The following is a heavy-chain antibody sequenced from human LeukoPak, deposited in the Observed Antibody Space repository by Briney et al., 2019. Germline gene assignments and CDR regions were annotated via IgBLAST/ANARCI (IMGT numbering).Heavy chain of an antibody. Sequence: GASVKVSCKPSGYTFTTYGISWVRQAPGQGLEWLGWISAYNGDTTYAQKFQGRVTMTTETSTRTAYMELRGLRSDDTAVYYCARDSVAVRPGWFDPWGQGTLVTVSS. J-gene: IGHJ5*02. CDR2: ISAYNGDT. CDR1: GYTFTTYG. CDR3: ARDSVAVRPGWFDP. V-gene: IGHV1-18*01. D-gene: IGHD6-6*01.